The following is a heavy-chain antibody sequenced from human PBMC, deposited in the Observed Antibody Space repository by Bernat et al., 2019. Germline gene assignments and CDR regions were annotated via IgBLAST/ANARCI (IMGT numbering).Heavy chain of an antibody. D-gene: IGHD3-9*01. CDR3: ARDWGLRYFDCPDSPFDY. V-gene: IGHV3-21*01. J-gene: IGHJ4*02. CDR1: GFTFSSYS. CDR2: ISSSSSYI. Sequence: EVQLVESGGGLVKLGGSLRLSCAASGFTFSSYSMNWVRQAPGKGLEWVSSISSSSSYIYYADSVKGRFTISRDNAKNSLYLQMNSLRAEDTAVYYCARDWGLRYFDCPDSPFDYWGQGTLVTVSS.